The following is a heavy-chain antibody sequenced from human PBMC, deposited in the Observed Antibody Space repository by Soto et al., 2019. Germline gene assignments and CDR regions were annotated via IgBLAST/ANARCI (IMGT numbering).Heavy chain of an antibody. CDR1: GFTFISYY. D-gene: IGHD1-26*01. J-gene: IGHJ4*02. CDR3: ARDRPGVSGSYHFFDS. CDR2: IYPSDGNT. Sequence: GASVKVSCKTSGFTFISYYIHWVRQAPGQGLEWMGLIYPSDGNTNYAHRFQGRVTMTRDTSTSTVYMELTSLRSEDTAVYYCARDRPGVSGSYHFFDSWGQGTLVTVSS. V-gene: IGHV1-46*03.